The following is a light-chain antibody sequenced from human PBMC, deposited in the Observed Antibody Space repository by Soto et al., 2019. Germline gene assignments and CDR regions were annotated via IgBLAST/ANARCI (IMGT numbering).Light chain of an antibody. V-gene: IGKV3-15*01. J-gene: IGKJ1*01. CDR2: GAS. CDR1: QSVSSSY. CDR3: QQYNNWPRT. Sequence: EIVLTQSPGTLSLSPGERATLSCRASQSVSSSYLAWYQHQPGQAPRLLIYGASTRATGIPARFSGSGSGTEFTLTISSLQSEDFAVYYCQQYNNWPRTFGQGTRVEI.